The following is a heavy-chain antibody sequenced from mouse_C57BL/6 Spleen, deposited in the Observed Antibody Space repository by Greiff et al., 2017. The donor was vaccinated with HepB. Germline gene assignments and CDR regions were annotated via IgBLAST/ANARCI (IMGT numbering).Heavy chain of an antibody. D-gene: IGHD1-1*01. CDR1: GFTFSSYA. CDR2: ISDGGSYT. CDR3: ARRYYGSSFDY. V-gene: IGHV5-4*03. Sequence: EVMLVESGGGLVKPGGSLKLSCAASGFTFSSYAMSWVRQTPEKRLEWVATISDGGSYTYYPDNVKGRFTISIDNAKNNPDLQMSHLKSEDTAMYYCARRYYGSSFDYWGQGTTLTVSS. J-gene: IGHJ2*01.